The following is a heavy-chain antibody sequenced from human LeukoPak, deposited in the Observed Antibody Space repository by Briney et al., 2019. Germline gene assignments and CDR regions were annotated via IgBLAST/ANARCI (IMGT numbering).Heavy chain of an antibody. D-gene: IGHD3/OR15-3a*01. V-gene: IGHV1-46*01. CDR2: INPSGGST. Sequence: ASVKVSCKTSNYTFRSYGITWVRQAPGQGLEWMGIINPSGGSTSYAQKFQGRVTMTRDTSTSTVYMEPSSLRSEDTAVYYCAREQGLKAFDIWGQGTMVTVSS. J-gene: IGHJ3*02. CDR1: NYTFRSYG. CDR3: AREQGLKAFDI.